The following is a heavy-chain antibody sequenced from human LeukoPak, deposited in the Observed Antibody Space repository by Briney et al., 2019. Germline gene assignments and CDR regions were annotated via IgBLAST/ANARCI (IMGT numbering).Heavy chain of an antibody. CDR3: ARGRYDSPRPTTRFDP. J-gene: IGHJ5*02. CDR2: ISAYNGNT. D-gene: IGHD3-9*01. V-gene: IGHV1-18*01. CDR1: GYTFTSYG. Sequence: GASVKVSCKASGYTFTSYGISWVRQAPGQGLEWMGWISAYNGNTNYAQKLQGRVTMTTDTSTSTAYMELRSLRSDDTAVYYCARGRYDSPRPTTRFDPWGQGTLVTVSS.